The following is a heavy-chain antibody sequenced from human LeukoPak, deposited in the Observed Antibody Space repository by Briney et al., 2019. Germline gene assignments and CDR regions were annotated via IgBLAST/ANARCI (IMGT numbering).Heavy chain of an antibody. Sequence: PSETLSLTCTVSGGSIGSYYWSWIRQPPGKGLEWIGYIYYSGSTNYNPSLKSRVTISVDTSKNQFSLKLSSVTAADTAVYYCARVGLYCSGGSCYSDGMDVWGKGTTVTVSS. CDR1: GGSIGSYY. CDR3: ARVGLYCSGGSCYSDGMDV. D-gene: IGHD2-15*01. CDR2: IYYSGST. J-gene: IGHJ6*04. V-gene: IGHV4-59*01.